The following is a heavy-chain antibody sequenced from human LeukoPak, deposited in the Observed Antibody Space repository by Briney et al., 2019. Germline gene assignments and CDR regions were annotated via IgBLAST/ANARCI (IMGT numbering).Heavy chain of an antibody. J-gene: IGHJ5*02. CDR3: AKEQVYYDSSGYPYNWFDP. CDR2: VSGTGGST. V-gene: IGHV3-23*01. CDR1: GFTFRHYA. D-gene: IGHD3-22*01. Sequence: GGSLRLSCEASGFTFRHYAMNWVRQAPGKGLEWVSTVSGTGGSTYFADSVKGRFTISRDNSKNTLYLQMNSLRAEDTAVYYCAKEQVYYDSSGYPYNWFDPWGQGTLVTVSS.